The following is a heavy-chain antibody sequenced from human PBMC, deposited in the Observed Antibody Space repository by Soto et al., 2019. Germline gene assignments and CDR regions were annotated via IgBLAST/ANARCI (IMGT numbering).Heavy chain of an antibody. CDR2: ISGSGGST. CDR1: GFTFSSYA. D-gene: IGHD6-19*01. J-gene: IGHJ5*02. V-gene: IGHV3-23*01. CDR3: AKDPLTVAGTWGSHPWFDP. Sequence: HPGGSLRLSCAASGFTFSSYAMSWVRQAPGKGLEWVSAISGSGGSTYYADSVKGRFTISRDNSKNTLYLQMNSLRAEDTAVYYCAKDPLTVAGTWGSHPWFDPWGQGTLVTVSS.